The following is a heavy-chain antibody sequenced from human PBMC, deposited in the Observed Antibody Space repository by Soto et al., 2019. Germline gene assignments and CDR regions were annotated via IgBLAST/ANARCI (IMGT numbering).Heavy chain of an antibody. CDR2: ISGSGGST. J-gene: IGHJ5*02. V-gene: IGHV3-23*01. CDR1: GFTFSSYA. D-gene: IGHD4-17*01. CDR3: ARTPNYGGNGWFDP. Sequence: EVQLLESGGGLVQPGGSLRLSCAASGFTFSSYAMSWVRQAPGKGLEWVSAISGSGGSTYYADSVKGRFTISRDNSKNTLYLQMNSLGAEDTAVYYCARTPNYGGNGWFDPWGQGTLVTVSS.